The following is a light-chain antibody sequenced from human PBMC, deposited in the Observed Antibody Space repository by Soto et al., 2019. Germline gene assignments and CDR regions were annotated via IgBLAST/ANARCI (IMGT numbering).Light chain of an antibody. Sequence: QSALTQPPSASGSPGQSVTISCTGTSTDVGAYNYVSWYQQRPGKAPKLMIFEVTYRPTGISHRFSASKSGNTASLTISGLEAEDEAFYYCSSYRKTTFPHVVFGGGTKLTVL. V-gene: IGLV2-8*01. CDR1: STDVGAYNY. J-gene: IGLJ2*01. CDR2: EVT. CDR3: SSYRKTTFPHVV.